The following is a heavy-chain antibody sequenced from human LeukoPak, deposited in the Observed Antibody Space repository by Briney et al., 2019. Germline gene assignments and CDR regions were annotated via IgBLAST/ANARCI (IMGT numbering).Heavy chain of an antibody. D-gene: IGHD6-25*01. V-gene: IGHV4-38-2*02. CDR3: ARAGPYSIGL. Sequence: PSETMSLTCTVSGYSISSGYYWGWIRQPPGKGLEWIGEINHSGSTNYNPSLKSRVTISVDTSKNQFSLKLSSVTAADTAVYYCARAGPYSIGLWGQGTMVTVSS. CDR2: INHSGST. CDR1: GYSISSGYY. J-gene: IGHJ3*01.